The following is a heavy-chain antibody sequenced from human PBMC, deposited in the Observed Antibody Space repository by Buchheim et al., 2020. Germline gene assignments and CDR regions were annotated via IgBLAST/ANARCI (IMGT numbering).Heavy chain of an antibody. CDR3: ARGQEGYCCGGSCYSGYYYYYGMDV. CDR1: GGSISSGGYY. D-gene: IGHD2-15*01. CDR2: IYYSGST. Sequence: QVQLQESGPGLVKPSQTLSLTCTVSGGSISSGGYYWSWIRQHPGKGLEWIGYIYYSGSTYYNPSLKSRVTISVDTSKNQFSLKLSSVTAADTAVYYCARGQEGYCCGGSCYSGYYYYYGMDVWGQGTT. J-gene: IGHJ6*02. V-gene: IGHV4-31*03.